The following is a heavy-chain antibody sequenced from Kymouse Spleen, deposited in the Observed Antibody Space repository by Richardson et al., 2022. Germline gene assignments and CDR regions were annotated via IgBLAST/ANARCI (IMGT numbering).Heavy chain of an antibody. Sequence: QVQLQESGPGLVKPSQTLSLTCTVSGGSISSGGYYWSWIRQHPGKGLEWIGYIYYSGSTYYNPSLKSRVTISVDTSKNQFSLKLSSVTAADTAVYYCARDLSVTTNYYYYGMDVWGQGTTVTVSS. J-gene: IGHJ6*02. CDR3: ARDLSVTTNYYYYGMDV. CDR2: IYYSGST. D-gene: IGHD4-11,IGHD4-11*01. V-gene: IGHV4-31*03. CDR1: GGSISSGGYY.